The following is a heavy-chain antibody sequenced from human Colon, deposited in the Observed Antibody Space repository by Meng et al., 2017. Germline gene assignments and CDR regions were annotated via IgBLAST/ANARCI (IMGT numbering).Heavy chain of an antibody. J-gene: IGHJ4*02. D-gene: IGHD3-22*01. CDR2: INPNTGDT. V-gene: IGHV1-2*06. CDR1: GYSFTVYY. Sequence: QGEPVQSGAEVGKPGASLRVPCQASGYSFTVYYRHWVRQAPGQGLEWMGRINPNTGDTKYAQKFDGRVTMTRDKSIDTAYLDLSRLRADDTAVYYCAKVEDNSGLYWGQGTLVTVSS. CDR3: AKVEDNSGLY.